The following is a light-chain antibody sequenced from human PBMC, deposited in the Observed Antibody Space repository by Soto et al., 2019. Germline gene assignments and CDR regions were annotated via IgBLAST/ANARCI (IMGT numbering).Light chain of an antibody. Sequence: DIQMTQSPSTLSASVGDRVTITCRASQSIDSWLAWYQQKPGKAPKLLISKASSLESGVPSRFSGSGSGTEFTLTISRLQPDDFATYYCQQYRSYWTFGQGTKVEIK. CDR3: QQYRSYWT. CDR2: KAS. CDR1: QSIDSW. J-gene: IGKJ1*01. V-gene: IGKV1-5*03.